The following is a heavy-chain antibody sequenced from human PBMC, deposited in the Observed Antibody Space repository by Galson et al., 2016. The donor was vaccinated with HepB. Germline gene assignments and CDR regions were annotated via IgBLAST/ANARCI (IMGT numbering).Heavy chain of an antibody. CDR1: GFTFTSTA. D-gene: IGHD1-1*01. CDR2: VVVDSGNT. Sequence: SVKVSCKASGFTFTSTAVQWVRQARGQGLEWIGWVVVDSGNTNYAQKFQERVTITRDTSTSTAYIDLSSLRSEDTAVYYCVANWNPSEGPWTHGLDVWGQGTTVTVSS. V-gene: IGHV1-58*01. CDR3: VANWNPSEGPWTHGLDV. J-gene: IGHJ6*02.